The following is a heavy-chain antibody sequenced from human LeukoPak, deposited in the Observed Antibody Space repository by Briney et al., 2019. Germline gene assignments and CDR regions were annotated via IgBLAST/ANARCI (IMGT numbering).Heavy chain of an antibody. CDR3: ARGWYNSWSPFDY. CDR1: DYSISSGYC. Sequence: SETLSLTCTVSDYSISSGYCWGWIRQPPGKGLEWIGSIYHSGSTYYNPFLKSRVTISVDTSKNQFSLKLTSVTAADTAVYYCARGWYNSWSPFDYWGQGTLVTVSS. D-gene: IGHD6-13*01. CDR2: IYHSGST. J-gene: IGHJ4*02. V-gene: IGHV4-38-2*02.